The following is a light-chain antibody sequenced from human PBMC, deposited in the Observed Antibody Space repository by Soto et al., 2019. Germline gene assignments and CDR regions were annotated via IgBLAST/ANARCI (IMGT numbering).Light chain of an antibody. V-gene: IGKV3-11*01. CDR1: HSVGSD. CDR2: DAS. CDR3: QQRNNLVT. Sequence: EVVLTQSPATLSLSPGERATLSCRATHSVGSDLAWYQHKPGQAPRLLIYDASNRATGIPARFSGSGSGTDFTLTISSLERGDFAVYYCQQRNNLVTFGQGTRLEIK. J-gene: IGKJ5*01.